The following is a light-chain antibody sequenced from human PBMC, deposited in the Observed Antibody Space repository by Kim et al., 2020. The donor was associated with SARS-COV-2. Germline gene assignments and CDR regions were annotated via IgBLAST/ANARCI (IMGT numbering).Light chain of an antibody. CDR3: QSYDSSLSTSEV. J-gene: IGLJ3*02. V-gene: IGLV1-40*01. Sequence: QSVLTQPPSVSGAPGQRVTISCTGSSSNIGAGYDVHWYQQLPGTAPKLLIFGTSNRPSGVPVRFSGSKSGTSASLAITGLQAEDEADYYCQSYDSSLSTSEVFGGGTKVTVL. CDR1: SSNIGAGYD. CDR2: GTS.